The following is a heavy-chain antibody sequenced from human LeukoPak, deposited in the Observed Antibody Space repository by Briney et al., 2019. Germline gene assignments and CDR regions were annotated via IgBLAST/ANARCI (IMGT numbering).Heavy chain of an antibody. CDR1: GFTFSAYT. CDR2: ITTSSDYK. Sequence: GGSLRLSCAASGFTFSAYTMIWVRHAPGKGLEWVSSITTSSDYKYYADSLRCRLTISRDNAKNSLFLQMNSLRGDDTAVYYCARDPAATPLDYWGQGILVTVSS. D-gene: IGHD6-13*01. V-gene: IGHV3-21*01. CDR3: ARDPAATPLDY. J-gene: IGHJ4*02.